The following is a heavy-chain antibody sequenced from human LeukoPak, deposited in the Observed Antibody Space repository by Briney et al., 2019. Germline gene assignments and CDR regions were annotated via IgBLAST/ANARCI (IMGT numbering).Heavy chain of an antibody. Sequence: SETLSLTCTVSGGSIISSSYYWGWIRQPPGKGLEWIGSIYYSGSTYYNPSLKSRVTISVDTSKNQFSLKLSSVTAADTAVYYCARDFRSILRAFDIWGQGTMVTVSS. CDR3: ARDFRSILRAFDI. CDR1: GGSIISSSYY. CDR2: IYYSGST. V-gene: IGHV4-39*02. D-gene: IGHD3-3*01. J-gene: IGHJ3*02.